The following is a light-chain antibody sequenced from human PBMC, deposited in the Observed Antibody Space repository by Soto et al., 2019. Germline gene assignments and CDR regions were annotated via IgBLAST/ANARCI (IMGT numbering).Light chain of an antibody. CDR3: QQYGSSIT. J-gene: IGKJ5*01. V-gene: IGKV3-20*01. CDR1: QSVPRSY. CDR2: GTS. Sequence: EVVLTQSPATLSLSPGEIATLSCRASQSVPRSYLAWYQQKPGQAPRLLIYGTSSRATGIPDRFSGSGSGTDFTLTISRLEPEDFAVFYCQQYGSSITFGQGTDWRL.